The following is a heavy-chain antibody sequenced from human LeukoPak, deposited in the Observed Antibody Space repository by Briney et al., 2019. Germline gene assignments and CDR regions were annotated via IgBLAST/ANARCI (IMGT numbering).Heavy chain of an antibody. V-gene: IGHV4-39*01. Sequence: SETLSLTCTVSGGSISSSSYYWGWIRQPPGKGLEWIGSIYYSGSTYYNPSLKSRVTISVDTSKNQFSLKLRSVTAADTAVYYCGWGGYYDSSGYYSPTYWGQGTLVTVSS. CDR1: GGSISSSSYY. CDR3: GWGGYYDSSGYYSPTY. CDR2: IYYSGST. J-gene: IGHJ4*02. D-gene: IGHD3-22*01.